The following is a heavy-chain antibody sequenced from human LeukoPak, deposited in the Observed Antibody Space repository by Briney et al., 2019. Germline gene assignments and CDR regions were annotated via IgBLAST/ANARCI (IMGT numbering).Heavy chain of an antibody. Sequence: GESLKISCKGSGYSFTSYWIGWVRQMPGKGLEWMGIIYPGDSDTRYSPSFQGQVTISADKSISTAYLQWSSLKASDTAMYYCAGTTNSLAVADYYFDYWGQGTLVTVSS. D-gene: IGHD6-19*01. CDR2: IYPGDSDT. V-gene: IGHV5-51*01. CDR1: GYSFTSYW. J-gene: IGHJ4*02. CDR3: AGTTNSLAVADYYFDY.